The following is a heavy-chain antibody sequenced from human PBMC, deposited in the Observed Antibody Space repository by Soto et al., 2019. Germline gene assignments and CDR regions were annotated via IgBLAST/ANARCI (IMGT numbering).Heavy chain of an antibody. CDR2: IYPGDSDT. CDR1: GYSFTSYW. CDR3: ARSIAVVGGGYGMDV. V-gene: IGHV5-51*01. J-gene: IGHJ6*02. Sequence: GESLKISCKGSGYSFTSYWIGWVRQMPGKGLEWMGIIYPGDSDTRYSPSFQGQVTISADKSISTAYLQWSSLKASDTAMYYCARSIAVVGGGYGMDVWGQGTTVTVYS. D-gene: IGHD6-19*01.